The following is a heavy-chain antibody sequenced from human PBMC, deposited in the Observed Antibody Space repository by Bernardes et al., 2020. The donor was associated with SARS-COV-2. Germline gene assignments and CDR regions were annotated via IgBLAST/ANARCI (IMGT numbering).Heavy chain of an antibody. D-gene: IGHD2-21*01. J-gene: IGHJ6*02. CDR3: GSYGLQYSSGGGGGFYYYGMDV. CDR2: INPNSGCT. CDR1: GYTFTGYY. V-gene: IGHV1-2*02. Sequence: ASVKVSCKASGYTFTGYYMNWVRHAPGQGLEWMGWINPNSGCTNYAQQFQGRITMPRHTPITTAYMELRGLRSDDTAVYYCGSYGLQYSSGGGGGFYYYGMDVWGQGTTVTVSS.